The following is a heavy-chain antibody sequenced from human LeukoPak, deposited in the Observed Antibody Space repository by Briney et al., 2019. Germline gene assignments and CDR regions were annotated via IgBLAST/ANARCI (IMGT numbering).Heavy chain of an antibody. CDR1: GFTFTTYS. Sequence: GSLRLSWAASGFTFTTYSMNWGRQAPGKGLEWVSYIRSSSTINYADSVKGRFTISRDNAKNSLYLQMNGLRAEDTAVYYCARERYGDYVYDYWGQGTLVTVSS. D-gene: IGHD4-17*01. J-gene: IGHJ4*02. CDR2: IRSSSTI. V-gene: IGHV3-48*01. CDR3: ARERYGDYVYDY.